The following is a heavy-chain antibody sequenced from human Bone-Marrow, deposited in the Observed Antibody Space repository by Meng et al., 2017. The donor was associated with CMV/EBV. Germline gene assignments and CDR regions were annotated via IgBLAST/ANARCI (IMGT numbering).Heavy chain of an antibody. D-gene: IGHD2-2*01. CDR1: GFTFSDYY. V-gene: IGHV3-11*04. CDR2: ISSSGSTI. Sequence: GGSLRLSCAASGFTFSDYYMSWIRQAPGKGLEWVSYISSSGSTIYYADSVKGRFTISRDNAKNSLYLQMNSLRAEDTAVYYCARDPGGYCSSTSCPDYWGQGTLVTVSS. J-gene: IGHJ4*02. CDR3: ARDPGGYCSSTSCPDY.